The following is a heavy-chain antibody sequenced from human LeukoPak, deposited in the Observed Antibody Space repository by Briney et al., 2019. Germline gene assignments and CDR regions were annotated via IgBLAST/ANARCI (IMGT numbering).Heavy chain of an antibody. CDR3: VNTRYSSGWPFDY. J-gene: IGHJ4*02. V-gene: IGHV3-64D*06. D-gene: IGHD6-19*01. CDR2: ISSNGGST. Sequence: SAISSNGGSTYYADXXXGXXTISXXXSXXXLYLQMSSLXAXDTAVYYCVNTRYSSGWPFDYWGQGTLVIVSS.